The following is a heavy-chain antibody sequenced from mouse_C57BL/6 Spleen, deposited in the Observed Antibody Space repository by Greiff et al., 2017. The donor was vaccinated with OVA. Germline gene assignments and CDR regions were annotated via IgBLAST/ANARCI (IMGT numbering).Heavy chain of an antibody. CDR1: GFSLTSYA. CDR3: ARRRSSYGGFDY. J-gene: IGHJ2*01. V-gene: IGHV2-9-1*01. D-gene: IGHD1-1*02. Sequence: VKLMESGPGLVAPSQSLSITCTVSGFSLTSYAISWVRQPPGQGLEWLGVLWPGGGTNYNSALKSRLSISKDNSKSQVCLKMNSLQTDDTARYYCARRRSSYGGFDYWGQGTTLTVSS. CDR2: LWPGGGT.